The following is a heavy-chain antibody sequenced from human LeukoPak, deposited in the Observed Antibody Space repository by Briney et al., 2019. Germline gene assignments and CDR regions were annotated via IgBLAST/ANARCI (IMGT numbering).Heavy chain of an antibody. CDR3: ARVGATGGGDY. Sequence: PSETLSLTCAVSGGSIISSNWWSWVRQPPGKGLEWIGEIYHSGSTNYNPSLKSRVTISVDTSKNQFSLKLSSVTAADTAVYYCARVGATGGGDYWGQGTLVTVSS. CDR2: IYHSGST. D-gene: IGHD1-26*01. J-gene: IGHJ4*02. CDR1: GGSIISSNW. V-gene: IGHV4-4*02.